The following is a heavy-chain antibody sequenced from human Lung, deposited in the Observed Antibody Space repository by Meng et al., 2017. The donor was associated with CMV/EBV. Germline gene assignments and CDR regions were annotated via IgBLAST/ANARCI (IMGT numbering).Heavy chain of an antibody. Sequence: CTVSGGSVSSGRYYWSWIRQPPGKGLEWIGYIYYSGSTNYNPSLKSRVTISADTSKNQFSLRLSSVTAADTAVYYCARAGPGWFDPWGQGTLVTVSS. V-gene: IGHV4-61*01. CDR3: ARAGPGWFDP. J-gene: IGHJ5*02. CDR2: IYYSGST. CDR1: GGSVSSGRYY.